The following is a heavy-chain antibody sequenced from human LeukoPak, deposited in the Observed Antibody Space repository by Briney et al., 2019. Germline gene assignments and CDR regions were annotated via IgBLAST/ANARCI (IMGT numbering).Heavy chain of an antibody. V-gene: IGHV1-18*01. CDR2: ISAYNGNT. CDR3: ARDVTVRPYYYYGMDV. J-gene: IGHJ6*02. Sequence: ASVKVSCKASGYTFTSYGISWVRQAPGQGLEWMGWISAYNGNTNYAQKLQGRVTMTTDTSTSTAYMELRGLRSDDTAVYYCARDVTVRPYYYYGMDVWGQGTTVTVSS. CDR1: GYTFTSYG.